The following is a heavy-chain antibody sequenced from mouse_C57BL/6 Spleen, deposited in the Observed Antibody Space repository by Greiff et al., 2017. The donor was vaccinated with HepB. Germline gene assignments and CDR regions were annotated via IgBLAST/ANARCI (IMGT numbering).Heavy chain of an antibody. Sequence: VQLQQPGAELVKPGASVKLSCKASGYTFTSYWMHWVKQRPGQGLEWIGMIHPNSGSTNYNEKFKSKATLTVDKSSSTAYMQLSSLTSEDSAVYYCAALLALTVVEIDYWGQGTTLTVSS. CDR1: GYTFTSYW. D-gene: IGHD1-1*01. CDR3: AALLALTVVEIDY. V-gene: IGHV1-64*01. CDR2: IHPNSGST. J-gene: IGHJ2*01.